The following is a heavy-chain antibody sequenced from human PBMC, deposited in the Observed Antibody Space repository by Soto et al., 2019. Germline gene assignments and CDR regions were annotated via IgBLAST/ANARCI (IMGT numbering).Heavy chain of an antibody. CDR2: VSHDGRNT. J-gene: IGHJ4*02. CDR3: AKGGRQWLVTSDFNY. CDR1: GFTFSDYA. D-gene: IGHD6-19*01. Sequence: VQLVESGGGVVQPGRSLRLSCAASGFTFSDYAMHWVRQAPGKGLEWVAVVSHDGRNTHYADSVKGRFTISRDSSKNLVSLEMTSLRAEDTEVVYCAKGGRQWLVTSDFNYWGQGALVTVSS. V-gene: IGHV3-30*18.